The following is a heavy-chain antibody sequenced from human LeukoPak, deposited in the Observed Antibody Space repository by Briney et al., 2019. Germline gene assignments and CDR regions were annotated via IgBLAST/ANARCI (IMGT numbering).Heavy chain of an antibody. CDR1: GFTFDDYA. D-gene: IGHD2-2*01. J-gene: IGHJ5*02. V-gene: IGHV3-9*01. CDR3: AKDIVSTSSNWFDP. CDR2: ISWNSGSI. Sequence: GGSLRLSCAASGFTFDDYAMHWVRQAPGKGLEWVSGISWNSGSIGYADSVKGRFTISRDNAKNSLYLQMNSLRAEDTALYYCAKDIVSTSSNWFDPWGREPWSPSPQ.